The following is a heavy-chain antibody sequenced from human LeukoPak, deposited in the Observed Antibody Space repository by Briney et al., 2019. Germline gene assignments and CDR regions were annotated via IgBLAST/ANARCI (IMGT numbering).Heavy chain of an antibody. V-gene: IGHV4-39*07. CDR2: IYYSGST. Sequence: PSETLSLTCTVSGGSISSSSYYWGWIRQPPGKGLEWIGSIYYSGSTYYNPSLKSRVTISVDTSKNQFSLKLSSVTAADTAVYYCARDGGSSWLMDYYGMDVWGQGTTVTVSS. CDR3: ARDGGSSWLMDYYGMDV. CDR1: GGSISSSSYY. D-gene: IGHD6-13*01. J-gene: IGHJ6*02.